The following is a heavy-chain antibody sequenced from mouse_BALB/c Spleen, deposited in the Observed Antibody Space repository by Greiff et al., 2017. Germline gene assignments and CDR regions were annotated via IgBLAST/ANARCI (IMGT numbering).Heavy chain of an antibody. V-gene: IGHV6-6*02. CDR2: IRLKSNNYAT. D-gene: IGHD1-1*01. Sequence: EVKLVESGGGLVPPGGSMKLSCVASGFTFSNYCMNWVRQSPEKGLEWVAEIRLKSNNYATHYAESVKGRFTISSDDSKSSVYLQMNNLRAEDTGIYYCTTCTYYMDYWGQGTTLTVSS. J-gene: IGHJ4*01. CDR3: TTCTYYMDY. CDR1: GFTFSNYC.